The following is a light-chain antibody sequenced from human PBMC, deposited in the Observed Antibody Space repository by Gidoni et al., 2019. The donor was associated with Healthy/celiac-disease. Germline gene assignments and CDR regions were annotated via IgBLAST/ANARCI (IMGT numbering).Light chain of an antibody. CDR1: QSVSSY. V-gene: IGKV3-11*01. CDR3: QQRSNWPPLLT. Sequence: ELVLPQSPATLSLSPGERATLSCRASQSVSSYLAWYQQKPGQAPRLLIYDASNRATGIPARFSGSGSGTDFTLTISSLEPEDFAVYYCQQRSNWPPLLTFGGGTKVEIK. CDR2: DAS. J-gene: IGKJ4*01.